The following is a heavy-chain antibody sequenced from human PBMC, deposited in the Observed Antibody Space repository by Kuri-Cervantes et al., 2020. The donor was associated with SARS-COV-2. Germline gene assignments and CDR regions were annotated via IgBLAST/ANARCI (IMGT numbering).Heavy chain of an antibody. CDR2: IKSKTDGGTT. CDR1: GFSFRNAW. V-gene: IGHV3-15*01. J-gene: IGHJ4*02. Sequence: GESLKISCAASGFSFRNAWMSWVRQAPGKGLEWVGRIKSKTDGGTTDYTAPVKGRFTISRDDSKTTLYLQMNSLKTEDTAVYYCTTLIDYWGQGALVTVSS. CDR3: TTLIDY.